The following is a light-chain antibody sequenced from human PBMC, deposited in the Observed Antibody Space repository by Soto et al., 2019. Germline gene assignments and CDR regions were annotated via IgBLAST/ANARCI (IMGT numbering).Light chain of an antibody. CDR3: QQYGSSPLIS. J-gene: IGKJ5*01. V-gene: IGKV3-20*01. CDR1: QSVSITY. Sequence: VLTQSPGTLSLSPGESATLSCRASQSVSITYLTWYQQKPGQAPRLLIFGASKRATGIPDRFSGSGSGRDFTLTISGLEPEDFAVYYCQQYGSSPLISFGQGTRLEIK. CDR2: GAS.